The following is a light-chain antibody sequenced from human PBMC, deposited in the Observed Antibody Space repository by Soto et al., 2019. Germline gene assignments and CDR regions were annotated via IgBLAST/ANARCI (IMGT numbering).Light chain of an antibody. CDR3: QQADTFPIT. CDR2: RAS. CDR1: QTIYSN. J-gene: IGKJ5*01. V-gene: IGKV3-15*01. Sequence: IMMTQSPSTLCAFLGGRYNLYCKAGQTIYSNVAWYQQRPGQAPRLLIDRASTRATGVPARFSGSGAGTECTLTSSSLQSEDSAIYYCQQADTFPITVGQGTRLEIK.